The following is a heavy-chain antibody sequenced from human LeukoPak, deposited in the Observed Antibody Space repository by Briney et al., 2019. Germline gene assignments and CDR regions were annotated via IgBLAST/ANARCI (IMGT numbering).Heavy chain of an antibody. CDR2: INSGTNDI. Sequence: GGSLRLSCAASGFTFNAYSMNWVRQAPGKGLEWISHINSGTNDIYYADSVKGRFTISRDNAKNSLFLQTNSLRADDTAVYYCARDQGGAGFDSWGQGTLVTVSS. J-gene: IGHJ4*02. D-gene: IGHD4-17*01. CDR3: ARDQGGAGFDS. V-gene: IGHV3-21*05. CDR1: GFTFNAYS.